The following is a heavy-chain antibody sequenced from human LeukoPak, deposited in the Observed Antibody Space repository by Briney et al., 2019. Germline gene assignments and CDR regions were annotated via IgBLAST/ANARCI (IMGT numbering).Heavy chain of an antibody. J-gene: IGHJ3*02. CDR1: GFTFSGSA. Sequence: GGSLKLSCAASGFTFSGSAMHWVRQASGKGLEWVGRIRSKANNYATAYAASVKGRFTISRDDSKNTAYLQMNSLKTEDTAVYYWLVEMTPEVAFDIWGQGTMVTVSS. V-gene: IGHV3-73*01. CDR3: LVEMTPEVAFDI. D-gene: IGHD5-24*01. CDR2: IRSKANNYAT.